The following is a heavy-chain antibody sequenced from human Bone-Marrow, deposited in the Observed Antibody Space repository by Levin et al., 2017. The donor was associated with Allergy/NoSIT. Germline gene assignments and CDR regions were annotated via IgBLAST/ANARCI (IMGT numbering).Heavy chain of an antibody. CDR3: ATDTTCAGTSCSPYNAFDI. CDR1: GFTFSDVW. J-gene: IGHJ3*02. V-gene: IGHV3-15*01. CDR2: IRSKTAGGTT. Sequence: SCAASGFTFSDVWMNWVRQAPGKGLEWVGRIRSKTAGGTTEYAAPVRGRFTLSRDDSKNTLYLQMNSLKTEDTAVYYCATDTTCAGTSCSPYNAFDIWGQGTVVSVSS. D-gene: IGHD2-2*01.